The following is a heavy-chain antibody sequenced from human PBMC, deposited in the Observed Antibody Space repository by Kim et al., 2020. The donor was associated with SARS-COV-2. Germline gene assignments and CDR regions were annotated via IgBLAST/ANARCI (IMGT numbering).Heavy chain of an antibody. CDR1: GFTFSSHG. V-gene: IGHV3-30*18. D-gene: IGHD2-8*01. CDR2: ISYDGSNQ. J-gene: IGHJ6*02. Sequence: GGSLRLSCAASGFTFSSHGMHWVRQPPGKGLEWVAGISYDGSNQYYADSVKGRLTSSRDNSENTLYLQMNSLRPEDTAVYYCAKDQGGYCTRPRCSNGMDVCSQGATVTVSS. CDR3: AKDQGGYCTRPRCSNGMDV.